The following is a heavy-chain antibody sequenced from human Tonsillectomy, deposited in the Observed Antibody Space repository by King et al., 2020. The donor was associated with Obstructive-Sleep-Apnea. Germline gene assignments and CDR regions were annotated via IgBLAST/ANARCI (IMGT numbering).Heavy chain of an antibody. D-gene: IGHD2-15*01. CDR2: SIPIFGTA. V-gene: IGHV1-69*01. Sequence: QLVQSGAEVKKPGSSVKVSCKASGGTFSSYAISWVRQAPGQGLEWVGGSIPIFGTANYAQKFHGRVTITADESTRTAYMVLSSLRSEDTAVYYCARGGPWVVAALFDYWGQGTLVTVSS. CDR1: GGTFSSYA. CDR3: ARGGPWVVAALFDY. J-gene: IGHJ4*02.